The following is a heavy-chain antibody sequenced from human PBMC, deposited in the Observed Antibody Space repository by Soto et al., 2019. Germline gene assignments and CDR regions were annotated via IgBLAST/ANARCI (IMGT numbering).Heavy chain of an antibody. D-gene: IGHD3-10*01. CDR3: ARAPIVRGVIRMDV. V-gene: IGHV1-3*01. Sequence: ASVKVSCKASGYALSTYGIHWVRQAPGQRLEWMGWINAGTGNTKYSQNFQGRVTITRDTSANTAYMDLSSLMSEDTAVYYCARAPIVRGVIRMDVWGQGTTVTVSS. CDR1: GYALSTYG. J-gene: IGHJ6*02. CDR2: INAGTGNT.